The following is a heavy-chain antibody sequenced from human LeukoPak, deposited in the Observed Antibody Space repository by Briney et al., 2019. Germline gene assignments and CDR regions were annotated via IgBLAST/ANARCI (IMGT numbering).Heavy chain of an antibody. J-gene: IGHJ4*02. CDR3: AKVETSGGANCYALDY. D-gene: IGHD2-2*01. CDR1: GFTFGSYA. Sequence: ARSLRLACAASGFTFGSYAMTWVRQAPNKGLEWVSAISGSDGSTYYADSVKGRFTISRDDSQNTLYLQMNSLSAEDTAVYYCAKVETSGGANCYALDYWGQGTLVTVSS. CDR2: ISGSDGST. V-gene: IGHV3-23*01.